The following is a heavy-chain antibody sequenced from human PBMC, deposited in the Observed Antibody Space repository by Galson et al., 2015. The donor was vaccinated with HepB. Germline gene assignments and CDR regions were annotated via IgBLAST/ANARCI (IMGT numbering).Heavy chain of an antibody. V-gene: IGHV5-10-1*01. CDR2: IDPSDSYT. D-gene: IGHD6-13*01. CDR1: GYSFTSYW. Sequence: QSGAEVKKPGESLRISCKGSGYSFTSYWISWVRQMPGKGLEWMGRIDPSDSYTNYSPSFQGHVTISADKSISTAYLQWSSLKASDTAMYYCARNGQDRAAAGTNYYYYMDVWGKGTTVTVSS. J-gene: IGHJ6*03. CDR3: ARNGQDRAAAGTNYYYYMDV.